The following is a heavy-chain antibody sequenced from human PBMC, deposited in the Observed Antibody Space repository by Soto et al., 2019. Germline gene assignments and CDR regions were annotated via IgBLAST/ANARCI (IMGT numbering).Heavy chain of an antibody. V-gene: IGHV4-59*08. D-gene: IGHD5-18*01. CDR1: GGSISSYY. CDR3: ARSQDTSMVGFDY. J-gene: IGHJ4*02. CDR2: IYYSGST. Sequence: QVQLQESGPGLVKPSETLSLTCTVSGGSISSYYWSWFRQPPGKGLEWIGYIYYSGSTNYNPSLKSRVTISVDTSKNQFSLKLSSVTAADTAVYYCARSQDTSMVGFDYWGQGTLVTVSS.